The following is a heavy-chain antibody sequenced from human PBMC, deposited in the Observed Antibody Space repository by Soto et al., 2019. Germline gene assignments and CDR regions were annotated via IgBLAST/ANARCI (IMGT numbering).Heavy chain of an antibody. V-gene: IGHV4-4*02. CDR3: ARSSRYPYDSSEGNFHS. J-gene: IGHJ4*02. CDR2: IYHTGRI. CDR1: GGSISTNKW. Sequence: KTSETLSLTCAVSGGSISTNKWWSWVRQPPGKGLEWIGEIYHTGRINYNPSLQSRVTMSVDKSKNQFSLNLSSVTAADTAVYYCARSSRYPYDSSEGNFHSWGQGTPVT. D-gene: IGHD3-22*01.